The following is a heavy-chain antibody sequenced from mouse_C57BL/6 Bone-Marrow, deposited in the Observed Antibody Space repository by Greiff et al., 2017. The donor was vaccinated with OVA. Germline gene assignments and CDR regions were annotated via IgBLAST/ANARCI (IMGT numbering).Heavy chain of an antibody. Sequence: EVQLQQSGAELVRPGASVKLSCTASGFNIKDDYMHWVKQRPEQGLEWIGWIDPENGDTEYASKFQGKATITADTSSNTAYLQLSSLTSEDTAVYYCARGWDKAYYFDYWGQGTTLTVSS. CDR1: GFNIKDDY. CDR2: IDPENGDT. J-gene: IGHJ2*01. V-gene: IGHV14-4*01. D-gene: IGHD4-1*01. CDR3: ARGWDKAYYFDY.